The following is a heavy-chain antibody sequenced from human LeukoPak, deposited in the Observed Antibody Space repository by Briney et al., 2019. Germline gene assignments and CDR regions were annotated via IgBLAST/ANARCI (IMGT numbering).Heavy chain of an antibody. CDR2: IYYSGST. CDR3: ARSEGDLRPFDY. D-gene: IGHD2-21*02. V-gene: IGHV4-59*06. Sequence: SETLSLTCTVSGGSISSYYWSWIRQHPGKGLEWIGYIYYSGSTYYNPSLKSRVTISVDTSKNQFSLKLSSVTAADTAVYYCARSEGDLRPFDYWGQGTLVTVSS. J-gene: IGHJ4*02. CDR1: GGSISSYY.